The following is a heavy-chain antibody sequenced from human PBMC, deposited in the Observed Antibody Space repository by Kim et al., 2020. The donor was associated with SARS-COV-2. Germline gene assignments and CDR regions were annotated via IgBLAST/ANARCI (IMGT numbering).Heavy chain of an antibody. J-gene: IGHJ5*02. Sequence: SETLSLTCTVSGGSISSSSYYWGWIRQPPGKGLEWIGSIYYSGSTYYNPSLKSRVTISVDTSKNQFSLKLSSVTAADTAVCYCARGGRSSSGNWFDPWGQGTLVTVSS. CDR2: IYYSGST. D-gene: IGHD6-6*01. CDR1: GGSISSSSYY. V-gene: IGHV4-39*01. CDR3: ARGGRSSSGNWFDP.